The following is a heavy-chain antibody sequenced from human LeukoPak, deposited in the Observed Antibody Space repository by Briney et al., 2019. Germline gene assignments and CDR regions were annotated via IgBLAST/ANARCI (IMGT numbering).Heavy chain of an antibody. D-gene: IGHD4-11*01. J-gene: IGHJ4*02. V-gene: IGHV1-46*01. Sequence: WASVKVSCKASGYTFTSYYMHWVRQAPGQGLEWMGIINPSGGSTSYAQKFQGRVTMTRDTSTSTAYMELRSLRSDDTAAYYCARDPRVTTFDYWGQGTLVTVSS. CDR1: GYTFTSYY. CDR3: ARDPRVTTFDY. CDR2: INPSGGST.